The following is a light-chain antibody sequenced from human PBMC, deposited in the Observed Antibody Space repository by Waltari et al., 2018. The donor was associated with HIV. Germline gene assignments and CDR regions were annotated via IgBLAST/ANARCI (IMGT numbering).Light chain of an antibody. Sequence: DIQMTQSPSSLSASVGDRITITCRTSQNIGKDLNWYHQKPGTAPKVLIFAASSLHSGVPSRFSGSGSGTDFTLTISSLQPEDFATYYCQQTYLTTFTFGPGTNVDFK. CDR3: QQTYLTTFT. V-gene: IGKV1-39*01. CDR1: QNIGKD. J-gene: IGKJ3*01. CDR2: AAS.